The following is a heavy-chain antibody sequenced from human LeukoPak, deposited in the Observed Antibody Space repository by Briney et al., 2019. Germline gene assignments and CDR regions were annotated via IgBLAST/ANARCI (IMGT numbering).Heavy chain of an antibody. J-gene: IGHJ4*02. CDR2: INPNSGGT. Sequence: GASVKVSCKASGYTFTGYYMHWVRQAPGQGLEWMGWINPNSGGTNHAQKFQGRVTMTRDTSISTAYMELSRLRSDDTAVYYCASEGGGGSYYLDYWGQGTLVTVSS. CDR1: GYTFTGYY. D-gene: IGHD1-26*01. V-gene: IGHV1-2*02. CDR3: ASEGGGGSYYLDY.